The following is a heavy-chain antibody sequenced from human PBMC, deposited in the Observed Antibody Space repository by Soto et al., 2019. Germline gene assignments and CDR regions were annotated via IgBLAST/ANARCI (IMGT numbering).Heavy chain of an antibody. CDR2: MNPNSGNT. CDR3: ARGVKYGAYSRWFDP. J-gene: IGHJ5*02. Sequence: QVQLVQSGAEVKKPGASVKVSCKASGYTFTSYDINWVRQATGQGLEYLGWMNPNSGNTGYVQKFQGRVIMTRDTSISTAYMELSSLRSEDTAVYFCARGVKYGAYSRWFDPWGQGTLGTVSS. CDR1: GYTFTSYD. D-gene: IGHD4-17*01. V-gene: IGHV1-8*01.